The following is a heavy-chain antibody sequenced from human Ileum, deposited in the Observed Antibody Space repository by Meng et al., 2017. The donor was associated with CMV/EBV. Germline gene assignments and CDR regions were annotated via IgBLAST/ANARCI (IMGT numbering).Heavy chain of an antibody. CDR2: IIPIFGTA. Sequence: SVKVSCKASGGTFSSYAISWVRQAPGQGLEWMGGIIPIFGTANYAQKFQGRVTITTDESTSTAYMELSSLRSEDTAVYYCARGRGEWVVVVPAAIDGGYYYGMDVWGQGTTVTVSS. J-gene: IGHJ6*02. D-gene: IGHD2-2*01. CDR1: GGTFSSYA. V-gene: IGHV1-69*05. CDR3: ARGRGEWVVVVPAAIDGGYYYGMDV.